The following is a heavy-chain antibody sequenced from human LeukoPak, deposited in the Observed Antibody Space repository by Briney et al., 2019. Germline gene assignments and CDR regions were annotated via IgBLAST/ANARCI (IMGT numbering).Heavy chain of an antibody. V-gene: IGHV3-48*01. Sequence: GGSLRLSCAASGFSFSSYSMNWVRQAPGKGLEWVSYISSTSSTIYYADSVRGRFTISRDNARNSLSLQMNSLRAEDTAVYYCVRDHHRRLYDSQARDTFDIWGQGTMVTVSS. CDR1: GFSFSSYS. D-gene: IGHD5/OR15-5a*01. CDR2: ISSTSSTI. J-gene: IGHJ3*02. CDR3: VRDHHRRLYDSQARDTFDI.